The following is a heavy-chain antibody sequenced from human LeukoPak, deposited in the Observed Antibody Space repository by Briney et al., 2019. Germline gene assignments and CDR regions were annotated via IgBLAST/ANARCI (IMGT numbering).Heavy chain of an antibody. CDR2: INPSGGST. CDR3: ARDRTGYYYDSSGYYFDAFDI. Sequence: GASVKVSCKASGYTFTIYYMHWVRQAPGQGLEWMGIINPSGGSTSYAQKFQGRVTMTRDTSTTTVYMELSSLRSEDTAVYSCARDRTGYYYDSSGYYFDAFDIWGQGTMVTVSS. J-gene: IGHJ3*02. V-gene: IGHV1-46*03. CDR1: GYTFTIYY. D-gene: IGHD3-22*01.